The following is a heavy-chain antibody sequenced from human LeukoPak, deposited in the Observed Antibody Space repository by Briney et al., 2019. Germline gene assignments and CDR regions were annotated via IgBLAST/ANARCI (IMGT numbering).Heavy chain of an antibody. D-gene: IGHD4-17*01. J-gene: IGHJ4*02. CDR2: IYSGGST. V-gene: IGHV3-53*01. CDR1: GFTVSSNY. CDR3: ARGGDYAVFDY. Sequence: PGGSLRLSCAASGFTVSSNYMSWGRQAPGKGLEWVSVIYSGGSTYYAASVKGRFTISRDNSKNTPYLQMNSLRAEDTAVYYCARGGDYAVFDYWGQGTLVTVSS.